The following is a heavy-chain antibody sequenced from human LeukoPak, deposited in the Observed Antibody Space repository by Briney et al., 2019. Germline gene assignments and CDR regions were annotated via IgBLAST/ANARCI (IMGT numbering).Heavy chain of an antibody. J-gene: IGHJ4*02. Sequence: ASVKVSCKASGYTFTGYYMHWVRQAPGQGLEWMGWINPNSGGTNYAQKFQGRVTMTRDTSISTAYMELSRLRSDDTAVYYCARGYLEYSSSSVSSGIDYWGQGTLVTVSS. V-gene: IGHV1-2*02. CDR2: INPNSGGT. CDR3: ARGYLEYSSSSVSSGIDY. D-gene: IGHD6-6*01. CDR1: GYTFTGYY.